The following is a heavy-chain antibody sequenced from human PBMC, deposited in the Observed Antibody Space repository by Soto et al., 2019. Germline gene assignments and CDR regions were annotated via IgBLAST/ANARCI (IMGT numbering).Heavy chain of an antibody. D-gene: IGHD3-22*01. V-gene: IGHV1-69*13. CDR1: GGLFSSYP. CDR2: IIPVFQTA. J-gene: IGHJ4*02. CDR3: TRRIEDYDSSPLDDN. Sequence: SVKVSCKASGGLFSSYPISWVRQVPGQGLEWMGGIIPVFQTAYYTQRFQGRVTITADESTNTAYMELSSLKTEDAAVYYCTRRIEDYDSSPLDDNWGQGTLVTVSS.